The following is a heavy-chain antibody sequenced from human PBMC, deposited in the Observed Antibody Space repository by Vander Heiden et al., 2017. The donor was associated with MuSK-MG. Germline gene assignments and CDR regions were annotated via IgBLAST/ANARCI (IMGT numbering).Heavy chain of an antibody. V-gene: IGHV3-21*01. J-gene: IGHJ6*03. Sequence: EVQLVESGGGLVKPGGSLRLSCAASGFTLSSYSMNWVRQAPGKGLEWVSSISSSSSYIYYADSVKGRFTISRDNAKNSLYLQMNSLRAEDTAVYYCARVAGASGYYYYYYMDVWGKGTTGTVSS. D-gene: IGHD1-26*01. CDR3: ARVAGASGYYYYYYMDV. CDR2: ISSSSSYI. CDR1: GFTLSSYS.